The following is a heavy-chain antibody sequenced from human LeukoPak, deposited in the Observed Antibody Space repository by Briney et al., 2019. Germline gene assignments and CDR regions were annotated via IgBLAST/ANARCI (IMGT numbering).Heavy chain of an antibody. Sequence: AGGSLRLSRAASGFTFSSYAMHWVRQAPGKGLEWVAVISYDGSNKYYADSVKGRFTISRDNSKNTLYLQMNSLRAEDTAVYYCARGLSSGWYLGNPDAFDIWGQGTMVTVSS. CDR1: GFTFSSYA. V-gene: IGHV3-30-3*01. CDR3: ARGLSSGWYLGNPDAFDI. D-gene: IGHD6-19*01. J-gene: IGHJ3*02. CDR2: ISYDGSNK.